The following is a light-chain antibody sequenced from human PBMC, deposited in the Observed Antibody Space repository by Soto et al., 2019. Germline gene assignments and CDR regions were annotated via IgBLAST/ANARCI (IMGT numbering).Light chain of an antibody. CDR1: QSVSSSY. V-gene: IGKV3D-20*01. CDR3: QPQVSSST. Sequence: EIVLTQSPATLSLSPGERATLSCGASQSVSSSYLAWYQQKPGLAPRLLIYDASYRATGIPDRFSGSGSGTDLSITISRLKPEDFAVYYCQPQVSSSTFVQGTRLEMK. J-gene: IGKJ5*01. CDR2: DAS.